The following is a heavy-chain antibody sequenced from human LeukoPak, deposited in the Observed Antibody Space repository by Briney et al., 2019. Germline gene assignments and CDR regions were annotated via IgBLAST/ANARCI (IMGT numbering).Heavy chain of an antibody. Sequence: GRSLRLSCAASGFTLSSYAMHWVRQAPGKGLEWVAVISYDGSNKYYADSVKGRFTISRDNSKNTLYLQMNSLRAEDTAVYYCARVESYPLRNAFDIWGQGTMVTVSS. V-gene: IGHV3-30*04. D-gene: IGHD2-2*01. CDR2: ISYDGSNK. CDR1: GFTLSSYA. J-gene: IGHJ3*02. CDR3: ARVESYPLRNAFDI.